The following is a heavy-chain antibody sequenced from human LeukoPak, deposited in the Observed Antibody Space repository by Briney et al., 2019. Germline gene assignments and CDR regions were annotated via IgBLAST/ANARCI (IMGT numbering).Heavy chain of an antibody. CDR3: ARDRAVETPYYFDY. CDR1: GFTFSSYE. V-gene: IGHV3-48*03. CDR2: ISSSGSTI. D-gene: IGHD6-19*01. J-gene: IGHJ4*02. Sequence: HPGGSLRLSCAASGFTFSSYEMNWVRQAPGKGLEWVSYISSSGSTIYYADSVKGRFTISRDNAKNSLYLQMNSLRAEDTALYYCARDRAVETPYYFDYWGQGTLVTVSS.